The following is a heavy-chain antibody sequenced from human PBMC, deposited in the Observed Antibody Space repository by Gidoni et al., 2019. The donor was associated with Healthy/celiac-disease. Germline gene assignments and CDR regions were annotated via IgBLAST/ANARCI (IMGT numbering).Heavy chain of an antibody. CDR3: AKDSNGLAAAELVDY. Sequence: EVQLLESGGGLVQPGGSLRLSCAASGFTFSSDAMSWVRQAPGKGLEWVSAMSGSGGSTYYADSVKGRFTISRDNSKNTLYLQMNSLRAEDTAVYYCAKDSNGLAAAELVDYWGQGTLVTVSS. CDR1: GFTFSSDA. CDR2: MSGSGGST. D-gene: IGHD6-13*01. J-gene: IGHJ4*02. V-gene: IGHV3-23*01.